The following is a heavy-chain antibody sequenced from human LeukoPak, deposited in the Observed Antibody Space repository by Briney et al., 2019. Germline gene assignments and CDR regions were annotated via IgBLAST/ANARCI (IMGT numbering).Heavy chain of an antibody. V-gene: IGHV1-46*01. Sequence: ASVKVSCKASGYTFTSYYMHWVRQAPGQGLEWMGIINPSGGSTSYAQKLQGRVTMTADTSTSTAYMELRSLRSEDTAVYYCATFVGLVGATTRDYWGQGTLVTVSS. D-gene: IGHD1-26*01. J-gene: IGHJ4*02. CDR1: GYTFTSYY. CDR3: ATFVGLVGATTRDY. CDR2: INPSGGST.